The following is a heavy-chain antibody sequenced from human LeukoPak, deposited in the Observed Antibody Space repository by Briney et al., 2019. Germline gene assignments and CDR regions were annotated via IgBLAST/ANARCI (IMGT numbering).Heavy chain of an antibody. CDR3: AREFGGATDY. V-gene: IGHV3-30-3*01. J-gene: IGHJ4*02. Sequence: GSLRLSCAASGFTFSSCAMHWVRQAPGKGLEWVAVISYDGSNKYYADSVKGRFTISRDNSKNTLYLQMNSLRAEDTAVYYCAREFGGATDYWGQGTLVTVSS. D-gene: IGHD3-16*01. CDR2: ISYDGSNK. CDR1: GFTFSSCA.